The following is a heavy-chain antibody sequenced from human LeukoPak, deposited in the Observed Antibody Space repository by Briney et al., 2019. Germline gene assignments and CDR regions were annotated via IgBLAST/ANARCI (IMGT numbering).Heavy chain of an antibody. CDR2: IYYTGIT. V-gene: IGHV4-59*12. CDR1: GGSITSYF. CDR3: AREDLKGGDYGGFDY. D-gene: IGHD4-23*01. Sequence: PSETLSLTCTVSGGSITSYFWSWVRQPPGKGLEWIGYIYYTGITNYNPSLKSRVTISVDTSKNQFSLKLSSVTAADTAVYYCAREDLKGGDYGGFDYWGQGTLVTVPS. J-gene: IGHJ4*02.